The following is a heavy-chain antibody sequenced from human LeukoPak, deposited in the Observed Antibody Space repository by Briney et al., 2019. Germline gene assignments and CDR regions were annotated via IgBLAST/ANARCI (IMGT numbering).Heavy chain of an antibody. CDR2: VSGTGSST. CDR1: GFTFSTYA. Sequence: GGSLRLSCAASGFTFSTYALGWVHQAPGKGREWVSSVSGTGSSTYYADSVKGRFTISRDNSKNTLSLQMNSLRAEDTAIYYCAKPKYQSGTYFDYWGQGTLVTVSS. CDR3: AKPKYQSGTYFDY. V-gene: IGHV3-23*01. D-gene: IGHD3-10*01. J-gene: IGHJ4*02.